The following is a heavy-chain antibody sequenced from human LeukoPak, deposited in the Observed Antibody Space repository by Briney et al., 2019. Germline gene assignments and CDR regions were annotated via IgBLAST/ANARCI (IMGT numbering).Heavy chain of an antibody. Sequence: GGSLRLSCAASGFTFDDYGMSWVRQAPGKGLEWISGVNWNGGSTGYADSVKGRFTISRDNAKNSLYLQMNSLRAEDTAVYYCARGHSLGYCSGTSCLLLEFDYWGQGTLVTVSS. V-gene: IGHV3-20*04. CDR2: VNWNGGST. CDR1: GFTFDDYG. J-gene: IGHJ4*02. D-gene: IGHD2-2*01. CDR3: ARGHSLGYCSGTSCLLLEFDY.